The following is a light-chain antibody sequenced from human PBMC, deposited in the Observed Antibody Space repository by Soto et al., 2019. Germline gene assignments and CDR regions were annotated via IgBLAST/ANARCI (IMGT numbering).Light chain of an antibody. J-gene: IGLJ3*02. CDR2: LNSDGSH. Sequence: QLVLTQSPSASASLGASVKLTCTLSSGHSSYAIAWHQQQPEKGPRYLMKLNSDGSHSKGDGIPDRFSGSSSGAERYLPISRLQSEDEADYYCQTWGTGIWVFGGGTKVTVL. V-gene: IGLV4-69*01. CDR3: QTWGTGIWV. CDR1: SGHSSYA.